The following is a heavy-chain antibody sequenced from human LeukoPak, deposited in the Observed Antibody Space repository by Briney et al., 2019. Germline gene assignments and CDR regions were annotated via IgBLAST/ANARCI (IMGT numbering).Heavy chain of an antibody. CDR3: AVGLLGLRSEEFSILSYHFDY. CDR1: GYTLTESS. D-gene: IGHD3-16*02. J-gene: IGHJ4*02. Sequence: ASVKVSCKVSGYTLTESSMHWVRQAPGKGLEWMGGFDPEDGETIYAQKFQGRVTMTEDTSTDTAYIELSSLRSEGTAVYYCAVGLLGLRSEEFSILSYHFDYWGQGTLVTVSS. CDR2: FDPEDGET. V-gene: IGHV1-24*01.